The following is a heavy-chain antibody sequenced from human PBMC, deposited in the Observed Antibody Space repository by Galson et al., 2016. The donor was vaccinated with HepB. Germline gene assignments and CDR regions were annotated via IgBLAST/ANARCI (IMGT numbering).Heavy chain of an antibody. D-gene: IGHD2-2*01. J-gene: IGHJ5*02. CDR1: GYAFTSYW. Sequence: QSGAEVKKPGESLRISCKVFGYAFTSYWISWVRQMLGKGREWMGRVDPSDSYTNYSPSFQGHVTMSADKSISTAYLQWSRLKASDTGMYYCTKSRAIKFDPWGQGTLVTVSS. CDR3: TKSRAIKFDP. CDR2: VDPSDSYT. V-gene: IGHV5-10-1*01.